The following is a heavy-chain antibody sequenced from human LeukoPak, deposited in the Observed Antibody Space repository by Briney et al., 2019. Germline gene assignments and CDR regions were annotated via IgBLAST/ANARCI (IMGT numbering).Heavy chain of an antibody. CDR1: GYTFTNYY. D-gene: IGHD2-8*01. CDR2: INPDSGGT. Sequence: ASVKVSCKASGYTFTNYYIHWVRQAPGQGLEWMGWINPDSGGTNCAQKFQGWVTMTRDTSISTAYMELSRLKSDDTAMYYCARVLYGGGCFSDYGGKEPRAPVPS. CDR3: ARVLYGGGCFSDY. J-gene: IGHJ4*02. V-gene: IGHV1-2*04.